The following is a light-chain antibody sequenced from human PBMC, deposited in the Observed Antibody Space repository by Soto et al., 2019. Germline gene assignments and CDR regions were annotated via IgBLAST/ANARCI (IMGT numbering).Light chain of an antibody. CDR1: QSVSSNY. CDR2: GAS. CDR3: QQSGSSYT. V-gene: IGKV3-20*01. J-gene: IGKJ2*01. Sequence: DIVLTQSPGTLSLSPGERATLSCRASQSVSSNYLAWYQQKPGQAPRLLIYGASSRTTGIPDRFSGSGSGTDFTLTISRLEAEDFAVYYCQQSGSSYTFGQGTKLEIK.